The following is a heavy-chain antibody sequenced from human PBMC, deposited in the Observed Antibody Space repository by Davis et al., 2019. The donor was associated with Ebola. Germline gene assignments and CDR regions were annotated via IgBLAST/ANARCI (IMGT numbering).Heavy chain of an antibody. V-gene: IGHV3-66*04. J-gene: IGHJ6*02. CDR3: ARHYVYDYYMGLDV. CDR2: IYTGGRT. CDR1: GFRVSGPY. D-gene: IGHD3-10*02. Sequence: GGSLRLSCAASGFRVSGPYMSWVRQAPGKGLEWVSVIYTGGRTYYTDSVKGRFTISRDNSKNTIYLQMNNLRAEDTAVYYCARHYVYDYYMGLDVWGQGTTVTVSS.